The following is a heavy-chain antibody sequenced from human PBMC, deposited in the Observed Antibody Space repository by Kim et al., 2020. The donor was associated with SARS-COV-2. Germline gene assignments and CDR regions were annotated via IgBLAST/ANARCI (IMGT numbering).Heavy chain of an antibody. CDR1: GFTVSSNY. CDR2: IYSGGST. J-gene: IGHJ4*02. CDR3: ASTDSSGYYVNFDY. V-gene: IGHV3-53*01. D-gene: IGHD3-22*01. Sequence: GGSLRLSCAASGFTVSSNYMSWVRQAPGKGLEWVSVIYSGGSTYYADSVKGRFTISRDNSKNTLYLQMNSLRAEDTAVYYCASTDSSGYYVNFDYWGKGTLVTVSS.